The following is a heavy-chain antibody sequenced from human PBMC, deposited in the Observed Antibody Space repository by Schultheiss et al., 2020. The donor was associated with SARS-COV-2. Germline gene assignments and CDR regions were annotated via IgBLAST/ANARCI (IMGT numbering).Heavy chain of an antibody. J-gene: IGHJ5*02. Sequence: SETLSLTCAVYGGSFSGYYWSWIRQPPGKGLEWIGYIYYSGSTNYNPSLKSRVTISVDTSKNQFSLKLSSVTAADTAVYYCARAYSSGWSSGWFDPWGQGTLVTVSS. CDR2: IYYSGST. V-gene: IGHV4-59*12. D-gene: IGHD6-19*01. CDR1: GGSFSGYY. CDR3: ARAYSSGWSSGWFDP.